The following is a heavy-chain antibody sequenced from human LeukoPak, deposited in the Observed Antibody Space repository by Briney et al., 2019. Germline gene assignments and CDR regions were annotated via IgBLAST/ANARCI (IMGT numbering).Heavy chain of an antibody. V-gene: IGHV4-39*01. Sequence: SETLSLTCTVSGGSISSSSYYWGWLRQPPGKGLEWIGSIFYSGGTYYSPSLKSRVTISVDTSNNQFSLKLSSVTAADTAVYYCARRGSGLDWLDPWGQGTLVTVSS. J-gene: IGHJ5*02. CDR2: IFYSGGT. CDR1: GGSISSSSYY. CDR3: ARRGSGLDWLDP. D-gene: IGHD6-19*01.